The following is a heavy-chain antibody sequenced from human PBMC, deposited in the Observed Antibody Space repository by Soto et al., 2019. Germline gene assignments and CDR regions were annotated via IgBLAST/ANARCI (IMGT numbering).Heavy chain of an antibody. CDR1: GGSFSGYY. CDR2: INHSGST. J-gene: IGHJ4*02. CDR3: ARGVRGYCSGGSWWGAFDY. V-gene: IGHV4-34*01. D-gene: IGHD2-15*01. Sequence: QVQLQQWGAGLLKPSETLSLTCAVYGGSFSGYYWSWIRQPPGKGLEWIGEINHSGSTNYNPSLKRRVTISGDTSKNQFSLKLSSVTAADTAVYYCARGVRGYCSGGSWWGAFDYWGQGTLVTVSS.